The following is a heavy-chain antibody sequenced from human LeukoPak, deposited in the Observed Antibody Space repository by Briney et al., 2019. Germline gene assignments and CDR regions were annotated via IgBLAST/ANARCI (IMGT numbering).Heavy chain of an antibody. V-gene: IGHV1-2*02. CDR1: GYTFTGYY. J-gene: IGHJ3*02. CDR3: ARERAYCGGDCGAFDI. Sequence: GASVKVSCKASGYTFTGYYMHWVRQAPGQGLEWMGWINPNSGGTNYAQKFQGRVTMTRDTSISTAYMELSRLRSDDTAVYYCARERAYCGGDCGAFDIWGQGTMVTVSS. CDR2: INPNSGGT. D-gene: IGHD2-21*02.